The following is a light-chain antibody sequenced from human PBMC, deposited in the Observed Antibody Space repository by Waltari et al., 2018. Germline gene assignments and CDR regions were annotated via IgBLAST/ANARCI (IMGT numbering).Light chain of an antibody. Sequence: QSALTQPASVSGSPGQSITISCTGTRSDVGGYPYVSWYQQHPGKAPTPMINHDTNRPSGVSSRFSGSKSGNTASLTISGLQPEDEGDYFCSSYATTRTSSTTLVFGGGTKLTVL. CDR1: RSDVGGYPY. CDR3: SSYATTRTSSTTLV. J-gene: IGLJ3*02. CDR2: HDT. V-gene: IGLV2-14*01.